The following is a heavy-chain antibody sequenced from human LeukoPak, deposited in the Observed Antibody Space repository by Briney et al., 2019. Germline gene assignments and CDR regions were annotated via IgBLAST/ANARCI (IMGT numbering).Heavy chain of an antibody. CDR2: IYYSGST. Sequence: SETLSLTCTVSGGSISSYYWSWIRQPPGKGLEWIGYIYYSGSTNYNPSLKSRVTISVDTSKNQFALKLSSVTAADTAVYYCASGTGIPNWFDPWGQGTLVTVCS. CDR1: GGSISSYY. J-gene: IGHJ5*02. D-gene: IGHD6-13*01. CDR3: ASGTGIPNWFDP. V-gene: IGHV4-59*01.